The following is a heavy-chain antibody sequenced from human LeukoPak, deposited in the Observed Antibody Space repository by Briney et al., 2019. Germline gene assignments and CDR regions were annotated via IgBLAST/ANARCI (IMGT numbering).Heavy chain of an antibody. Sequence: PGGPLRLSCAGSGFTFTSYSLNWVRQAPGKGLELVSCISSHGNYIYYADSVKGRFTVSRDDATNSVFLQMNSLRAEDTGIYYCARDGQWDLTYYLDYWGQGILVSVSS. CDR2: ISSHGNYI. D-gene: IGHD1-26*01. CDR3: ARDGQWDLTYYLDY. J-gene: IGHJ4*02. V-gene: IGHV3-21*01. CDR1: GFTFTSYS.